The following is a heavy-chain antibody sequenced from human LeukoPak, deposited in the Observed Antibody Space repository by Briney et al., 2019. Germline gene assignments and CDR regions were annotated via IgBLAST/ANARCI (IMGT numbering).Heavy chain of an antibody. D-gene: IGHD3-16*01. Sequence: SETLSLTCAVSGGSISSSNWWSWVRQPPGKGLEWIGEIYHSGSTNYNPSLKSRVTISVDKSKNQFSLKLSSVTAADRAVYYCARSGGEPTLRGFDYWGQGTLVTVSS. V-gene: IGHV4-4*02. CDR2: IYHSGST. CDR1: GGSISSSNW. CDR3: ARSGGEPTLRGFDY. J-gene: IGHJ4*02.